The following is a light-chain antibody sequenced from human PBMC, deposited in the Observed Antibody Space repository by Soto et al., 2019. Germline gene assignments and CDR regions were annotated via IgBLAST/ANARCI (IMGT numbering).Light chain of an antibody. V-gene: IGKV1-39*01. J-gene: IGKJ1*01. CDR1: QSISRY. Sequence: DIQMTQSPSSLSASVGDRITMTCRASQSISRYLNWYQHKPGKAPKLLINAASSLERGVPSRFSGSGSGTDFTLTISSLQPEDFATYYCQQSYSTPQTFGQGTKVDIK. CDR3: QQSYSTPQT. CDR2: AAS.